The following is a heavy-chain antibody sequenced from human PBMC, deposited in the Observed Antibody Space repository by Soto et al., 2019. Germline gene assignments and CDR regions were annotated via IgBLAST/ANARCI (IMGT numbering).Heavy chain of an antibody. D-gene: IGHD4-17*01. J-gene: IGHJ6*03. CDR2: ISGSGGST. V-gene: IGHV3-23*01. CDR1: GFTFSSYA. CDR3: AKDQATVTTMRGAYYMDV. Sequence: PGGSLRLSCAASGFTFSSYATSWVRQAPGKGLEWVSAISGSGGSTYYADSVKGRFTISRDNSKNTLYLQMNSLRAEDTAVYYCAKDQATVTTMRGAYYMDVWGKGTTVTVSS.